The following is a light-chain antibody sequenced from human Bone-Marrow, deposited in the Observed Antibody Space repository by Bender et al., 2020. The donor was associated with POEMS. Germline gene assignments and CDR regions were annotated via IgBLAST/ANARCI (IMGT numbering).Light chain of an antibody. CDR2: DVN. J-gene: IGLJ2*01. CDR1: SSDVGSYNL. Sequence: QSVLTQPASVSGSPGQSITISCTGTSSDVGSYNLVSWYQQHPGKAPKLMIFDVNKRPSGVSNRFCGSKSGNTASLTISGLQAEDEADYYCCSYAGSSTWVFGGGTMVTVL. CDR3: CSYAGSSTWV. V-gene: IGLV2-23*02.